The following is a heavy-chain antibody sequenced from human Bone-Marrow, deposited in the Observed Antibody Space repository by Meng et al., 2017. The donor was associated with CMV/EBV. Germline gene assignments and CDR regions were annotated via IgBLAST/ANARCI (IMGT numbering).Heavy chain of an antibody. Sequence: YSFTSYWISWVRQMPGKGLEWMGRIDPSDSYTNYSPSFQGHVTISADKSISTAYLQWSSLKASDTAMYYCARSVGDQAALEYYFDYWGQGTLVTVSS. D-gene: IGHD3-16*01. CDR3: ARSVGDQAALEYYFDY. CDR1: YSFTSYW. CDR2: IDPSDSYT. V-gene: IGHV5-10-1*01. J-gene: IGHJ4*02.